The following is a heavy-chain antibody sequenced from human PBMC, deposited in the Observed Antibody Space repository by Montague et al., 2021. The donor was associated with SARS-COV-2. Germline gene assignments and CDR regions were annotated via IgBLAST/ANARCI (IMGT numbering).Heavy chain of an antibody. Sequence: SETLSLTCTVSGGSISSYYWSWIRKPPGKGLEWIGYVYYSESTNSNSTLKSRVTISVDTSKNQFSLKLTSMTAADTAVADCARGRDGNYLSSALCDDWGQGTLVTVSS. D-gene: IGHD4-17*01. J-gene: IGHJ4*02. V-gene: IGHV4-59*01. CDR3: ARGRDGNYLSSALCDD. CDR1: GGSISSYY. CDR2: VYYSEST.